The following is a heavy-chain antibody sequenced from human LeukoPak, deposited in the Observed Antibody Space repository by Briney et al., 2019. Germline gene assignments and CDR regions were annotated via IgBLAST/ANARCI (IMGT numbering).Heavy chain of an antibody. V-gene: IGHV4-4*08. D-gene: IGHD3-22*01. CDR3: ARLFPLHYYDSSGFGAFDI. CDR2: VHTSGST. Sequence: SETLSLTCTVSGASINSYYWHWVRQSPGKGLEWIGYVHTSGSTDYNSSLKSRVTISVDTSKNQFSLKLSSVTAADTAVYYCARLFPLHYYDSSGFGAFDIWGQGTMVTVSS. J-gene: IGHJ3*02. CDR1: GASINSYY.